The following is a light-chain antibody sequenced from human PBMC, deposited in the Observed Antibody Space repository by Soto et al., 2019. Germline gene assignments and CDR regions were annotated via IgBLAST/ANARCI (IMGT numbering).Light chain of an antibody. CDR1: SSDIGEYKY. Sequence: QSALTQPASVSGSPGQSITISCSGSSSDIGEYKYVSWYQQHPGKAPKLMIYDVTNRPSGVSDRFSGSKSGSTASLTISGLQAEDEADYYCNSYTTANTYFFGSGTKVTVL. J-gene: IGLJ1*01. CDR3: NSYTTANTYF. V-gene: IGLV2-14*01. CDR2: DVT.